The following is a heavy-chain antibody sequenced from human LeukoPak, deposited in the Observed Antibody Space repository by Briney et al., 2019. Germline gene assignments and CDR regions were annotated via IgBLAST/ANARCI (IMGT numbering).Heavy chain of an antibody. CDR3: AKASTYYYDSSGYSDY. D-gene: IGHD3-22*01. CDR1: GFTFSSYG. CDR2: ISGSGGST. J-gene: IGHJ4*02. Sequence: GGSLRLSCAASGFTFSSYGMSWVRQAPGKGLEWVSAISGSGGSTYYADSVKGRFTICRDNSKNTLYLQMNSLRAEDTAVYYCAKASTYYYDSSGYSDYWGQGTLVTVSS. V-gene: IGHV3-23*01.